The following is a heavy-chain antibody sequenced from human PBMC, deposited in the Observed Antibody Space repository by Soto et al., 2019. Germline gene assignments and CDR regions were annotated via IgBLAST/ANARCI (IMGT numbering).Heavy chain of an antibody. CDR2: IYYSGST. V-gene: IGHV4-31*03. Sequence: PSETLSLTCTVSGGSISSGGYYWSWIRQHPGKGLEWIGYIYYSGSTYYNPSLKSRVTISVDTSKNQFSLKLSSVTAADTAVYYCAREGTIAAAGRGAFDIWGQGTMVT. J-gene: IGHJ3*02. CDR3: AREGTIAAAGRGAFDI. D-gene: IGHD6-13*01. CDR1: GGSISSGGYY.